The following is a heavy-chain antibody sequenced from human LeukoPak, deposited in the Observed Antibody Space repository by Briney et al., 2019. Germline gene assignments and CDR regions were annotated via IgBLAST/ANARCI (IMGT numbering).Heavy chain of an antibody. CDR2: IYYSGST. D-gene: IGHD1-26*01. J-gene: IGHJ4*02. CDR1: GRSISSYY. Sequence: SETLSLTCTVSGRSISSYYWIWMRHPPGKGLEGIGYIYYSGSTNYNPSHKSRVTISVDTSKNQFSLKLSSVTAADTAVYYCARLSGSYLYYFDYWGQGTLVTVSS. CDR3: ARLSGSYLYYFDY. V-gene: IGHV4-59*08.